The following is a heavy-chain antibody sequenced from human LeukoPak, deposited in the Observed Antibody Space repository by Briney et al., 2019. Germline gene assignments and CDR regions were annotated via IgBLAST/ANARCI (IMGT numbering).Heavy chain of an antibody. J-gene: IGHJ4*02. CDR3: ARSAAGTYY. CDR1: GFTSSDSY. D-gene: IGHD1-1*01. CDR2: ISSSNIYT. Sequence: RGSLRLSCAASGFTSSDSYMSWICQAPGKGLEWVSYISSSNIYTNYADSVKGRFYADSVKGRFTISRDNAENSLYLQMNSLRAEDTAVYYCARSAAGTYYWGQGTLVTVSS. V-gene: IGHV3-11*03.